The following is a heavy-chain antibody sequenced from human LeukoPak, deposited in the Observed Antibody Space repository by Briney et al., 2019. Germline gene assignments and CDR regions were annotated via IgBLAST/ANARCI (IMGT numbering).Heavy chain of an antibody. Sequence: GGSLRLSCAASGFTVSSNYMSWVRQAPGKGLEWVSVIYSGGSTHYADSVKGRFTISRDNSKNTLYLQMNSLRAEDTAVYHCARAWGLGYCSGGSCYTDPYYFDYWGQGTLVTASS. CDR3: ARAWGLGYCSGGSCYTDPYYFDY. CDR2: IYSGGST. J-gene: IGHJ4*02. CDR1: GFTVSSNY. D-gene: IGHD2-15*01. V-gene: IGHV3-53*01.